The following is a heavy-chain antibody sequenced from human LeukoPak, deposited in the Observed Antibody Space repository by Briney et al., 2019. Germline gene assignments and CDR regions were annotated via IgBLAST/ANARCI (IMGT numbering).Heavy chain of an antibody. CDR2: ISYDGSNK. CDR1: GFTLSSYA. Sequence: PGGSLRLSCAASGFTLSSYAMHWVRQAPGKGLEWVAVISYDGSNKYYADSVKGRFTISRDNSKNTLYLQMNSLRAEDTAVYYCAKGAVAGYYGMDVWGQGTTVTVSS. V-gene: IGHV3-30-3*01. D-gene: IGHD6-19*01. J-gene: IGHJ6*02. CDR3: AKGAVAGYYGMDV.